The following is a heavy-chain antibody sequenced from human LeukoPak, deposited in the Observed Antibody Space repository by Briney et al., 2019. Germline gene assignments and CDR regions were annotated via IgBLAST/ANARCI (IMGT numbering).Heavy chain of an antibody. J-gene: IGHJ4*02. Sequence: SETLSLTCTVSGDSFRSSTYYWGWIRQPPEKVLEWIASISYSGSTYHNPSLKSRVTISVDTSKNQFSPKLSSVTAADTAVYYCARVITFGGVIPYWGQGTLVTVSS. V-gene: IGHV4-39*07. CDR2: ISYSGST. D-gene: IGHD3-16*02. CDR1: GDSFRSSTYY. CDR3: ARVITFGGVIPY.